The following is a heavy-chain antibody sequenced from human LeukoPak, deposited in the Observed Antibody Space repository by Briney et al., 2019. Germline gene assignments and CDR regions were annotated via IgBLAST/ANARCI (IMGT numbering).Heavy chain of an antibody. CDR1: GFTFSSYS. CDR2: ISSSSSTI. Sequence: GGSLRLSCAASGFTFSSYSMNWVRQAPGKGLEWVSYISSSSSTIYYADSVKGRFTISRDNAKNSLYLQMNSLRAEDTAVYYCASRKQWDMIDYWGQGTLVTVSS. V-gene: IGHV3-48*01. D-gene: IGHD2-15*01. CDR3: ASRKQWDMIDY. J-gene: IGHJ4*02.